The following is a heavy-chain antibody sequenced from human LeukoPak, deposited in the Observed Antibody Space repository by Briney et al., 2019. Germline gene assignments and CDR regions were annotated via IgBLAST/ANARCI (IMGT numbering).Heavy chain of an antibody. CDR1: GGSFSGYY. CDR3: MDV. Sequence: SETLSLTCVVYGGSFSGYYCSWIRQPPGKGLEWIGEINHSGSTNYNSSFKSRVTISVDTSKNQFSLKLSSVTAADTAVYYYMDVWGKGTTVTVSS. J-gene: IGHJ6*03. CDR2: INHSGST. V-gene: IGHV4-34*01.